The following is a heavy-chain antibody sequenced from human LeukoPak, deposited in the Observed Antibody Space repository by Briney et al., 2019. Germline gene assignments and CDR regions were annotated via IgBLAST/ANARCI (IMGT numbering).Heavy chain of an antibody. CDR1: GFLFNSYG. CDR2: ISYDGSKK. CDR3: ANDKEDFDY. V-gene: IGHV3-30*18. Sequence: PGGSLLLSCAGSGFLFNSYGMHWVRQAPGKGLEWVAVISYDGSKKYYGDSVKGPFTISRDHSKNTLYLQMNSLRPEDTAVYYCANDKEDFDYWGQGTLVTVSS. J-gene: IGHJ4*02.